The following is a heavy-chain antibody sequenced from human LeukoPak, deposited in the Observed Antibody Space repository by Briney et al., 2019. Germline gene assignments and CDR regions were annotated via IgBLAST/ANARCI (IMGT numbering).Heavy chain of an antibody. CDR3: ARGSTNYGNWFDP. Sequence: PGGSLRLSCAASGFTFSSYEMNWVRQAPGKGLEWVSYISSSGSTIYYADSVKGRFTISRDNAKKSLYLQMNSLRAEDTAVYYCARGSTNYGNWFDPWGQGTLVTVSS. CDR2: ISSSGSTI. D-gene: IGHD1-1*01. V-gene: IGHV3-48*03. J-gene: IGHJ5*02. CDR1: GFTFSSYE.